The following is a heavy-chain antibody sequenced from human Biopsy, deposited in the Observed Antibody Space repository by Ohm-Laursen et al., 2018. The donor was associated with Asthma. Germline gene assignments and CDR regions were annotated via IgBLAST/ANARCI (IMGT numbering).Heavy chain of an antibody. J-gene: IGHJ4*02. CDR2: SNSVFGTA. V-gene: IGHV1-69*13. Sequence: SVKVSCKSLGGTFNTYVIGWVRQAPGQGLEWMGGSNSVFGTATYPQKFQDRVTITADDSTSTVYMELSSLRSEDTAVYYCARKAGSCISRTCYSLDFCGQGTLVTVSS. CDR3: ARKAGSCISRTCYSLDF. CDR1: GGTFNTYV. D-gene: IGHD2-2*01.